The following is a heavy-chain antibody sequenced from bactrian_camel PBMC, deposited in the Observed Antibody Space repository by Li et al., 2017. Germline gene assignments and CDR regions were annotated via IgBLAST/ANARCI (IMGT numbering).Heavy chain of an antibody. CDR2: VYIGRGGST. V-gene: IGHV3S40*01. CDR3: ATDRAARWYYGEEFRQPEFGH. J-gene: IGHJ6*01. D-gene: IGHD6*01. Sequence: DVQLVESGGGLVQPGGSLRLSCAASGFTFSSYSMSWFRQAPGKEREGVAAVYIGRGGSTNYVDAVKGRFTLSQDNAKNTVYLQMNSLKSEDTALYYCATDRAARWYYGEEFRQPEFGHWGRGTQVTVS. CDR1: GFTFSSYS.